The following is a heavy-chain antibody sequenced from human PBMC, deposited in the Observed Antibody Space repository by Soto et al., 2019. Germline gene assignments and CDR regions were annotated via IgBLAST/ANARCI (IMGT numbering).Heavy chain of an antibody. CDR1: GYTFTSYG. CDR3: ARVPDIVLVPAAIWFDP. V-gene: IGHV1-18*01. Sequence: QVQLVQYGAEVKKPGASVKVSCKASGYTFTSYGISWVRQAPGQGLEWMGWISAYNGNTNYAQKLQGRVTMTTDTSTSTAYMELRSLRSDDTAVYYCARVPDIVLVPAAIWFDPWGQGTLVTVSS. D-gene: IGHD2-2*01. CDR2: ISAYNGNT. J-gene: IGHJ5*02.